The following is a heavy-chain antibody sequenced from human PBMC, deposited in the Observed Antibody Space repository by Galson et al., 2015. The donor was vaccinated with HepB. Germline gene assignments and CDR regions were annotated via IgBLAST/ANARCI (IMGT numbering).Heavy chain of an antibody. CDR3: ARDTSTYGSGSLGLLGDYYYYGMDV. V-gene: IGHV4-59*01. J-gene: IGHJ6*02. D-gene: IGHD3-10*01. CDR1: GGSISSYY. Sequence: SETLSLTCTVSGGSISSYYWSWIRQPPGKGLEWIGYIYYSGSTNYNPSLKSRVTISVDTSKNQFSLKLSSVTAADTAVYYCARDTSTYGSGSLGLLGDYYYYGMDVWGQGTTVTVSS. CDR2: IYYSGST.